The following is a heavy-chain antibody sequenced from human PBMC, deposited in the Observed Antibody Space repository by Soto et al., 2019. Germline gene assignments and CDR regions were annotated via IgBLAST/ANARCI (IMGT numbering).Heavy chain of an antibody. D-gene: IGHD1-20*01. CDR3: ARARYNWNDPLLPLI. CDR1: GFTSSNYW. V-gene: IGHV3-7*02. J-gene: IGHJ3*02. Sequence: PGGSLRLSCVASGFTSSNYWMTWVRQAPGKGLEWVANIKQDGSEKYYVDSVKGRFTISRDNAKNSLYLQMNSLRAEDAAVYYCARARYNWNDPLLPLIWGRGTMVTVSS. CDR2: IKQDGSEK.